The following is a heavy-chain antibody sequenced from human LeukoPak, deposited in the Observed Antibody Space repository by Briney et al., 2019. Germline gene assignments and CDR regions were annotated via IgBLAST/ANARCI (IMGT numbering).Heavy chain of an antibody. J-gene: IGHJ3*02. CDR3: ARDLLWFGESFGAFDI. D-gene: IGHD3-10*01. Sequence: GGSLRLSCAASGFSVSSNYMSWVRQAPGKGLEWVSVSYSGGSTYYADSVKGRFTISRDNSKNTLYLQMNSLRAEDTAVYYCARDLLWFGESFGAFDIWGQGTMVTVSS. CDR2: SYSGGST. V-gene: IGHV3-66*01. CDR1: GFSVSSNY.